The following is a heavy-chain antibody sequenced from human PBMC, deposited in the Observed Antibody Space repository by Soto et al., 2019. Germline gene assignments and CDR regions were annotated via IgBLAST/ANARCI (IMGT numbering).Heavy chain of an antibody. J-gene: IGHJ5*02. CDR3: ARSPSRTTNWFDP. CDR2: INHSGST. V-gene: IGHV4-34*01. Sequence: PSETLSLTCAVYGGSFSGYYWTWIRQPPGTGLEWIGEINHSGSTNYNPSLKSRVTISVDTSKNQFSLKLSSVTAADTAVYYCARSPSRTTNWFDPWGQGTLVTVSS. CDR1: GGSFSGYY. D-gene: IGHD1-7*01.